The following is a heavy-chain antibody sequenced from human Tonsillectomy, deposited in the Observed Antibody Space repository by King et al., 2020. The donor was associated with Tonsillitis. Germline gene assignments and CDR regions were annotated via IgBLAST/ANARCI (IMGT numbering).Heavy chain of an antibody. CDR2: TSSDGSNK. CDR1: GFTFSTYG. J-gene: IGHJ2*01. D-gene: IGHD3-22*01. CDR3: AKGYHRSGYYPEYFDL. Sequence: VQLVESGGGVVQPRRSLRLSCAASGFTFSTYGMHWVRQAPGKGLEWVAVTSSDGSNKYYADSVKGRFTISRDNSKNTLYLQMNSLRAEDTAVYYCAKGYHRSGYYPEYFDLWGRGTLVTVSS. V-gene: IGHV3-30*18.